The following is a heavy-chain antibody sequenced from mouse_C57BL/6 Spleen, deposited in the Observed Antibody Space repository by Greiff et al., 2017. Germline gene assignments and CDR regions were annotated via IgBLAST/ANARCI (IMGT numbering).Heavy chain of an antibody. CDR3: AGITSPFAY. J-gene: IGHJ3*01. V-gene: IGHV1-61*01. Sequence: QVQLQQPGAELVRPGSSVKLSCKASGYTFTSYWMDWVKQRPGQGLEWIGNIYPSDSETHYNQKFKDKATLTVDQSSSTAYMQLSSLTSEDSAVYYWAGITSPFAYWGQGTLVTVSA. D-gene: IGHD1-1*01. CDR2: IYPSDSET. CDR1: GYTFTSYW.